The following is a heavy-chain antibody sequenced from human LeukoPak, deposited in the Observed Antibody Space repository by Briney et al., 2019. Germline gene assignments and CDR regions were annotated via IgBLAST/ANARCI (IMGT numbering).Heavy chain of an antibody. CDR1: GFTFSSYS. Sequence: PGGSLRLSCAASGFTFSSYSMNWVRQAPGKGLEWVSSISSSSSYIYYADSVKGRFTISRDNSKNTLYLQMNGLRAEDTAVYYCAKGMEYSSSQGVFDYWGQGTLVTVSS. CDR3: AKGMEYSSSQGVFDY. J-gene: IGHJ4*02. CDR2: ISSSSSYI. V-gene: IGHV3-21*04. D-gene: IGHD6-6*01.